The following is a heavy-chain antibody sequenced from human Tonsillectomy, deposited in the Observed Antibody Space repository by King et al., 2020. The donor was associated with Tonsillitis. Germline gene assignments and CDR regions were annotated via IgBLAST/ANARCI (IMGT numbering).Heavy chain of an antibody. CDR3: AAGALGTTARPFFRYETDAFDV. Sequence: VQLVESGGGLVQPGGSLRLSCAASGFTFSNYWMSWVRQAPGKGLEWVANIKQDGSEKYYVDSVKGRFTISRDNAKISLYLQMNSLRAEDTAVYYCAAGALGTTARPFFRYETDAFDVWGQGTMVTVSS. CDR2: IKQDGSEK. D-gene: IGHD3-16*01. J-gene: IGHJ3*01. CDR1: GFTFSNYW. V-gene: IGHV3-7*01.